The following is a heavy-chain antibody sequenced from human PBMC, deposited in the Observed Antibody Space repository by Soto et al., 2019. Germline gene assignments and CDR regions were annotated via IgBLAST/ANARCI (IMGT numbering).Heavy chain of an antibody. CDR3: AKDGTSGWYVDYFDY. D-gene: IGHD6-19*01. J-gene: IGHJ4*02. Sequence: GGSLRLSCAASGFTISSDAMSCVLQAPGKGLEWVSAISGSGGSTYYADSVKGRFTISRDNSKNTLYLKMNSLRAEDTAVYYCAKDGTSGWYVDYFDYWGQGTLVTVSS. CDR2: ISGSGGST. CDR1: GFTISSDA. V-gene: IGHV3-23*01.